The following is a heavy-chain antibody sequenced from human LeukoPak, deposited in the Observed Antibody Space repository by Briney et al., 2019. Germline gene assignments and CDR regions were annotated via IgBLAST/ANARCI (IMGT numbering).Heavy chain of an antibody. J-gene: IGHJ4*02. Sequence: PGRSLRLSCAASGFTFSSYGMHWVRQAPGKGLEWVAVIWYDGSNKYYADSVKGRFTISRDNSKNTLYLQMNSLRAEDTAVYYCARDRLYCTNGVCPSPLYYFDYWGQGTLVTVSS. CDR1: GFTFSSYG. D-gene: IGHD2-8*01. V-gene: IGHV3-33*01. CDR2: IWYDGSNK. CDR3: ARDRLYCTNGVCPSPLYYFDY.